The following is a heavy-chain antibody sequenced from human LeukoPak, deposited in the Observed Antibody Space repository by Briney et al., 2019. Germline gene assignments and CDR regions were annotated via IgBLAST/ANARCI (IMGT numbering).Heavy chain of an antibody. CDR2: ILTRRST. CDR3: ARDIWLYCGGICYSGPFDY. J-gene: IGHJ4*02. V-gene: IGHV4-61*02. D-gene: IGHD2-21*02. CDR1: TGSISSGRYA. Sequence: SQSLSLACTLSTGSISSGRYAWCWIRQPAGKGLEWTWRILTRRSTNYNPSLKTRVTISLDTSKTQFSLTLSPVPAAHTAVDYFARDIWLYCGGICYSGPFDYWGQGTLLTVSS.